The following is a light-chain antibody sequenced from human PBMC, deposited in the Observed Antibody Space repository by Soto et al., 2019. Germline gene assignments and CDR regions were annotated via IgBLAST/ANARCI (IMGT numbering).Light chain of an antibody. CDR1: QSILYSPNNKNY. V-gene: IGKV4-1*01. CDR3: QQYYDVPHS. Sequence: DIVMTQSPDSMAVSLGERATINCKSSQSILYSPNNKNYLAWYQQKPGQPPKLLIYWASTRESGVPDRFSGSGSGTYFTLTISSLQDEDVAVYYCQQYYDVPHSFGQATKVEIK. J-gene: IGKJ1*01. CDR2: WAS.